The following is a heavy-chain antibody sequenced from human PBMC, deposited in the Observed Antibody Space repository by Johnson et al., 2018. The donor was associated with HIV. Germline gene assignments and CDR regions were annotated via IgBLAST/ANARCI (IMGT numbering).Heavy chain of an antibody. CDR2: INWNGVRT. CDR1: GFTFDDYG. Sequence: MQLVESGGGVVRPGGSLRLSCAAAGFTFDDYGMSWVRQAPGKGLEWVSGINWNGVRTAYPDSMKGRFTISRDNSKNTLYLQMNSLRAEDTAVYYCAKEGYGSSTSCYENAFDIWGQGTMVTVSS. V-gene: IGHV3-20*04. D-gene: IGHD2-2*01. J-gene: IGHJ3*02. CDR3: AKEGYGSSTSCYENAFDI.